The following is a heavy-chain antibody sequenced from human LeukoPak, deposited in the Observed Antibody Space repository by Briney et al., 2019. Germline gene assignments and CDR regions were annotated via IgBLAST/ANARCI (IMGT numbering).Heavy chain of an antibody. J-gene: IGHJ4*02. V-gene: IGHV3-23*01. D-gene: IGHD1-14*01. CDR2: ISSNGADT. Sequence: GGSLRLSCAVSRFAFSTYAMTWVRQAPGQGLEYVSTISSNGADTYYADSVKGRFTISRDNSKDTLYLQMTSLRVEDTAVYYCANYRKPQGLDYWGQGTLVTVSS. CDR3: ANYRKPQGLDY. CDR1: RFAFSTYA.